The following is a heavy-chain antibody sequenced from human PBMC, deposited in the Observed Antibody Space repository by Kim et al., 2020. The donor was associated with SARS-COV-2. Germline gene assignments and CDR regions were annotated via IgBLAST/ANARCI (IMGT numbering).Heavy chain of an antibody. CDR2: ISSSGSTI. CDR3: ARGDPIAMVRGVISYYYYYGMDV. CDR1: GFTFSSYE. V-gene: IGHV3-48*03. Sequence: GGSLRLSCAASGFTFSSYEMNWVRQAPGKGLEWLSYISSSGSTIYYADSVKGRFTISRDNAKNSLYLQMNSLRAEDTAVYYCARGDPIAMVRGVISYYYYYGMDVWGQGTTVTVSS. D-gene: IGHD3-10*01. J-gene: IGHJ6*02.